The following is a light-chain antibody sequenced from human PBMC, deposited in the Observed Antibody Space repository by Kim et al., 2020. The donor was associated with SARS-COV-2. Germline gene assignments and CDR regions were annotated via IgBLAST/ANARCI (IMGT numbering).Light chain of an antibody. CDR1: HHVGNN. CDR2: GTF. CDR3: QQYENSSWT. V-gene: IGKV3D-15*01. J-gene: IGKJ1*01. Sequence: RTPLCWTSQHHVGNNFAWYQQEPGQAPRLLIYGTFTRATGIPARFSGSGSGTEFTLTISRLESEDFAVYYCQQYENSSWTFGQGTKVDIK.